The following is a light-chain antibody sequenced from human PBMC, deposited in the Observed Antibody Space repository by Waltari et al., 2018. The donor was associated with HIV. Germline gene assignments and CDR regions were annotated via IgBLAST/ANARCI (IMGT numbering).Light chain of an antibody. CDR1: SSNIGAGYH. CDR2: GVR. J-gene: IGLJ1*01. V-gene: IGLV1-40*01. CDR3: QSHDSSLSGYV. Sequence: QSVLTQPPSVSGAPGQRVTISCTGSSSNIGAGYHVHWYQQLPRTAPKLLIYGVRTGPAGLPDRFSGSKSGTSASLAITGLQAEDEADYHCQSHDSSLSGYVFGTGTKVTVL.